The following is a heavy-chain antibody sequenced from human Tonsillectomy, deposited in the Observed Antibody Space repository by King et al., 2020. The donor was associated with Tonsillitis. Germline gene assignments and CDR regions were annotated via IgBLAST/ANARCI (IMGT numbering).Heavy chain of an antibody. J-gene: IGHJ3*01. CDR3: SFSYGRGAFDV. D-gene: IGHD5-18*01. V-gene: IGHV3-64*01. Sequence: VQLVELGGGLVQPGGSLRLSCAASGFTFSTYNMHWVRQAPGKGLDYVAGITNNGGSTYYANSVKGRFTISRDNSKNTLYLQMGSLRPEDMALYYCSFSYGRGAFDVWGQGTMVTVSS. CDR1: GFTFSTYN. CDR2: ITNNGGST.